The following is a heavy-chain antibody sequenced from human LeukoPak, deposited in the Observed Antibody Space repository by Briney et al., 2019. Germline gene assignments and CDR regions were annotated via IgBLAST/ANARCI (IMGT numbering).Heavy chain of an antibody. V-gene: IGHV3-74*01. J-gene: IGHJ4*02. CDR2: IQPGGSTR. CDR3: TRDFSYGYFDY. D-gene: IGHD5-18*01. CDR1: GFPFSSHW. Sequence: GGSLRLSCAASGFPFSSHWLHWVRQAPGKGLEWVSRIQPGGSTRNYADSVKGRFTVSRDDAKNTLSLQMNSLRAEDTAVYFCTRDFSYGYFDYWGQGALVIVSS.